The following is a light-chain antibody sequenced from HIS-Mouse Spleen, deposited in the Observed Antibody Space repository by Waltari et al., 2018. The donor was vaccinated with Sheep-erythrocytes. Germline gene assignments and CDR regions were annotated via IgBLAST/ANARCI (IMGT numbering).Light chain of an antibody. Sequence: EIVLTQSPATLSLSPGERATLSCRASQSVSSYLAWYQQKPGQAPRLLIYDASNRATGIPARFSGSASGTVFTLTISSLAPEDFAVYCCQQRSNWLTFGGGTKVEIK. CDR2: DAS. CDR3: QQRSNWLT. J-gene: IGKJ4*01. CDR1: QSVSSY. V-gene: IGKV3-11*01.